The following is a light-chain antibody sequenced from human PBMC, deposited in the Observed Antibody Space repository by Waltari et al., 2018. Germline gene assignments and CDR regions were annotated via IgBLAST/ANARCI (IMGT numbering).Light chain of an antibody. J-gene: IGLJ3*02. CDR1: SGSIASNH. CDR2: EDH. V-gene: IGLV6-57*02. CDR3: QSYDGTNWV. Sequence: NFMLTQPHSVSESPGKTVTISCSGCSGSIASNHEQWYQQRPGSAPNPVIHEDHQRPSGVPDRFSGSIDSSSNSASLTISGLKTEDEADYYCQSYDGTNWVFGGGTKLTVL.